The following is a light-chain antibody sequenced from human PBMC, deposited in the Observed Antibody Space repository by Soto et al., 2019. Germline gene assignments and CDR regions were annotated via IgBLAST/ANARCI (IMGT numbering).Light chain of an antibody. Sequence: EIVLTQSPGTLSLSPGERATLSCRASQSVRSRYLAWYQQKPGQAPRLLIYGSSSRPPGIPDRVSGSGSGTEFTLTISRLEPEDFAVYYCQQYGTSPRTFGQWTKVEIK. CDR2: GSS. J-gene: IGKJ1*01. V-gene: IGKV3-20*01. CDR1: QSVRSRY. CDR3: QQYGTSPRT.